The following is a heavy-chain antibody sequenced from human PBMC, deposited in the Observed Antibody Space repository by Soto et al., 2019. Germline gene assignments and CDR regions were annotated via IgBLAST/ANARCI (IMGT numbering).Heavy chain of an antibody. Sequence: QVQLQESGPGLVKPSETLSLTCTVSGGSISSYYWSWIRQPPGKGLEWIGYIYYSGSTNYNPSLKSHVTISVDTSKNQCSLKLSSVTAADAAVYYCARGLGGYDFWSGALKADYYYYGMDVWGQGTTVNVSS. CDR1: GGSISSYY. J-gene: IGHJ6*02. D-gene: IGHD3-3*01. CDR3: ARGLGGYDFWSGALKADYYYYGMDV. CDR2: IYYSGST. V-gene: IGHV4-59*01.